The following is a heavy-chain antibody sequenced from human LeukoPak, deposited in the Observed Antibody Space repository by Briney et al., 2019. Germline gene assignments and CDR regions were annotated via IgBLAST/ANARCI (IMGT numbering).Heavy chain of an antibody. CDR3: ARWGVGDY. Sequence: PGGSLRLSCAASGFTFSSYGMHWVRQAPGKGLEWVAFISYDGSNKYYADSVKGRFTISRDNSKNTLYLQMNSLRAEDTAVYYCARWGVGDYWGQGTLVTVSS. CDR1: GFTFSSYG. V-gene: IGHV3-30*03. J-gene: IGHJ4*02. D-gene: IGHD1-26*01. CDR2: ISYDGSNK.